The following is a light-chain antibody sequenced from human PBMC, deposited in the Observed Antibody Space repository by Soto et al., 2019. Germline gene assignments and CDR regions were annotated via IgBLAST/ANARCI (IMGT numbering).Light chain of an antibody. J-gene: IGKJ2*01. CDR2: AAS. Sequence: DIQMTQSPSSVSASVGDRVTMTCRASQGISSWLAWYQQKPGKAPKLLIYAASSLQSGVPSRFSGSGSWDNFPLTIRRLAAEEFSTLLFQTAKRFPYTFGQGTKLEIK. CDR1: QGISSW. CDR3: QTAKRFPYT. V-gene: IGKV1-12*01.